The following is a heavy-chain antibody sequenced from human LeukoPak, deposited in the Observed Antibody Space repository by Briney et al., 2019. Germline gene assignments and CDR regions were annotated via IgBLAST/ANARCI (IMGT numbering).Heavy chain of an antibody. V-gene: IGHV4-59*12. J-gene: IGHJ4*02. CDR1: GGSISSYY. D-gene: IGHD3-22*01. CDR3: ARWTGLNYYDSSGYSEY. CDR2: IYYSGST. Sequence: SETLSLTCTVSGGSISSYYWSWIRQPPGKGLEWIGYIYYSGSTNYNPSLKSRVTISVDTSKNQFSLKLSSVTAADTAVYYCARWTGLNYYDSSGYSEYWGQGTLVTVSS.